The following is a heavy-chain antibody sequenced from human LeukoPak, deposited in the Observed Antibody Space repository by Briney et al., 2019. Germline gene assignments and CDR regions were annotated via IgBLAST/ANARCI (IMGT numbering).Heavy chain of an antibody. CDR2: INHSGST. CDR1: GGSFSGYY. V-gene: IGHV4-34*01. D-gene: IGHD6-19*01. Sequence: SEALSLTCAVYGGSFSGYYWSWIRQPPGKGLEWIGEINHSGSTNYNPPLKSRVTISVDTSKNQFSLKLSSVTAADTAVYYCARGTRYSSGWYFRALHTRDAFDIWGQGTMVTVSS. J-gene: IGHJ3*02. CDR3: ARGTRYSSGWYFRALHTRDAFDI.